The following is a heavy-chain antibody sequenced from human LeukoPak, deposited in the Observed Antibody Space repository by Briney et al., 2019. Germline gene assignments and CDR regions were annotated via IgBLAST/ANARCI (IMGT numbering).Heavy chain of an antibody. CDR1: GYTFTSYY. V-gene: IGHV1-8*02. J-gene: IGHJ5*02. CDR2: MNPNSGNT. D-gene: IGHD3-10*01. CDR3: ARMYYYGSGSSSNWFDP. Sequence: ASVTVSCKASGYTFTSYYMHWVRQAPGQGLEWMGWMNPNSGNTVYAQKFQGRVTMTRNTSISTAYMELSSLRSEDTAVYYCARMYYYGSGSSSNWFDPWGQGTLVTVSS.